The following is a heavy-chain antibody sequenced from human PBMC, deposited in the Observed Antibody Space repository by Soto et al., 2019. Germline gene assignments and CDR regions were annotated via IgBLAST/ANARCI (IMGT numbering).Heavy chain of an antibody. CDR3: TTGLTNYYIIRDY. CDR1: GLTVTDTW. V-gene: IGHV3-15*07. Sequence: EVQLVESGGDLVKPGESLRLACAVSGLTVTDTWMNWVRQAPGKGLEWVGRIKSKADYGTIDYAAPVNGRFIISVDESENTLFLQMNGLKTEHTAVYYCTTGLTNYYIIRDYWGQGTLVSVSS. J-gene: IGHJ4*02. D-gene: IGHD3-9*01. CDR2: IKSKADYGTI.